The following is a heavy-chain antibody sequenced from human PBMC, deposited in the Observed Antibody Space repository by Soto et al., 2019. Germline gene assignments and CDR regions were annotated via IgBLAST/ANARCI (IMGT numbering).Heavy chain of an antibody. J-gene: IGHJ4*02. V-gene: IGHV1-18*01. CDR2: INGNTGHT. Sequence: QVQLVQSGAEVREPGASVKVSCKTSGYTFSRYGITWVRQAPGQGLEWMGWINGNTGHTIYARNLEDRLTISTDTSTSTAYMELRSLKSGDTAVSYCARERKWEPLPYWGQGTLVTVSS. CDR3: ARERKWEPLPY. CDR1: GYTFSRYG. D-gene: IGHD1-26*01.